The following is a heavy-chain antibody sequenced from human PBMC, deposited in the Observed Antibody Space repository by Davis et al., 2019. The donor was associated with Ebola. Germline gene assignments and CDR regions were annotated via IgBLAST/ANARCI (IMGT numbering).Heavy chain of an antibody. V-gene: IGHV3-23*01. CDR3: ASIVGATGLDY. CDR1: GFTFGSYA. CDR2: ISGSGGST. J-gene: IGHJ4*02. Sequence: GESLKISCAASGFTFGSYAMSWVRQAPGQGLEWVSAISGSGGSTYYADSVKGRFTISRDNAKNSLYLQMNSLRAEDTAVYYCASIVGATGLDYWGQGTLVTVSS. D-gene: IGHD1-26*01.